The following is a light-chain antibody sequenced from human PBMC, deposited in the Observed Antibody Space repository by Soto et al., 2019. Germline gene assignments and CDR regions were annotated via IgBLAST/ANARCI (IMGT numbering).Light chain of an antibody. Sequence: QSALTQPASVSGSPGQSITISCTGTSSDVGGYKYVSWYQHHPDKAPKLIIFEVSNRPSGISSRFSGSKYGNTASLTISGLQAEDEADYYCDSYTGSSTSVIFGRGTKLTVL. CDR3: DSYTGSSTSVI. CDR1: SSDVGGYKY. V-gene: IGLV2-14*01. CDR2: EVS. J-gene: IGLJ2*01.